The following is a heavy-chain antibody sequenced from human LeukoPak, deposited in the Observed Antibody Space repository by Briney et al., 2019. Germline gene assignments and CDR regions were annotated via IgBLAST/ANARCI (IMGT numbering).Heavy chain of an antibody. D-gene: IGHD5-18*01. J-gene: IGHJ4*02. CDR3: AKEQLWRYFDY. CDR2: IYSGGST. Sequence: GGSLRLSCAASGFTVSSNYMSWVRQAPGKGLEWVSVIYSGGSTYYADSVKGRFAISRDNSKNTLYLQMNSLRAEDTAVYYCAKEQLWRYFDYWGQGTLVTVSS. CDR1: GFTVSSNY. V-gene: IGHV3-53*01.